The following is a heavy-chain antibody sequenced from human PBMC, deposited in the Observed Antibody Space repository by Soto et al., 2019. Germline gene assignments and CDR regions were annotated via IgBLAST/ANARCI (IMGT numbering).Heavy chain of an antibody. CDR3: ARSPSIAAAGPYYYYYYGMDV. CDR1: GYSFTSYG. J-gene: IGHJ6*02. Sequence: ESLKTSYKGSGYSFTSYGLGWVRQMPGKGLEGMGIIYPGDSDTRYSPSFQGQVTISADKSISTAYLQWSSLKASDTAMYYCARSPSIAAAGPYYYYYYGMDVWGQGTTVTVSS. CDR2: IYPGDSDT. V-gene: IGHV5-51*01. D-gene: IGHD6-13*01.